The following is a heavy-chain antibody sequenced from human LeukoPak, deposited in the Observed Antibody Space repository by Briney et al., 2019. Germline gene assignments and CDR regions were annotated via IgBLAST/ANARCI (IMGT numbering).Heavy chain of an antibody. J-gene: IGHJ5*02. CDR3: ARRGKTNWFDP. Sequence: GASLKISTKGSGYSFTSYWIGWVRQLPGKGLECLLIIYPSDSHTRYTPSFQGQVAISADKSISTPYLQWSSLNASDTAMYYCARRGKTNWFDPWGQGTLVTVSS. CDR2: IYPSDSHT. CDR1: GYSFTSYW. V-gene: IGHV5-51*01.